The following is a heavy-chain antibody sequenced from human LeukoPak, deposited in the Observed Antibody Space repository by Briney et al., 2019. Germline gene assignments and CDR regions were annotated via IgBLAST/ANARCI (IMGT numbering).Heavy chain of an antibody. CDR2: MKGTGET. Sequence: GGSLRLSCAASGLIFSSFAMSWVRQAPARGLEWLSSMKGTGETFYADSVRGRVTFFRDDSRNTVYLQLNNLRVEDTAVYYCARASWVSSADAVRWGQGTVVTVSS. CDR3: ARASWVSSADAVR. D-gene: IGHD3-16*01. CDR1: GLIFSSFA. V-gene: IGHV3-23*01. J-gene: IGHJ4*02.